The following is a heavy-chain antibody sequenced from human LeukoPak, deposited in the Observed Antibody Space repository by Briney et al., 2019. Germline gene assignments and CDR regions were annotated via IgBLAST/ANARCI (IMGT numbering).Heavy chain of an antibody. V-gene: IGHV1-18*01. Sequence: ASVKVSCKASGGTFSSYAISWVRQAPGQGLEWMGWISAYNGNTNYAQKLQGRVTMTTDTSTSTAYMELRSLRSDDTAVYYCARTRIGEYVIRYWGQGTLVTVSS. CDR3: ARTRIGEYVIRY. CDR1: GGTFSSYA. CDR2: ISAYNGNT. D-gene: IGHD2/OR15-2a*01. J-gene: IGHJ4*02.